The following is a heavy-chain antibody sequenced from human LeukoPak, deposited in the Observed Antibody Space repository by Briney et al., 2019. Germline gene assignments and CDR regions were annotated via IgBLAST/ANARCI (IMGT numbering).Heavy chain of an antibody. CDR1: GYTFTSYG. V-gene: IGHV1-18*01. Sequence: ASVKVSCKASGYTFTSYGIRWVRQAPGQGLEWMGWISAYNGNTNYAQKLQGRVTMTTDTSTSTAYMELRSLRSDDTAVYYCARDPKKSIAARKFDPWGQGTLVTVSS. CDR2: ISAYNGNT. D-gene: IGHD6-6*01. J-gene: IGHJ5*02. CDR3: ARDPKKSIAARKFDP.